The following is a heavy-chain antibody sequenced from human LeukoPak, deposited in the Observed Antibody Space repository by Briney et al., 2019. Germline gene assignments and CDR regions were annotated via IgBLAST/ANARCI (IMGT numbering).Heavy chain of an antibody. D-gene: IGHD5-18*01. CDR3: ARDRIQLWSHDY. Sequence: GGSLRLSCAASGFTFSTYGMHWVRQAPGRGLEWVAVISYDGTNKYYTDSVKGRFTISRENAKNSLYLQMNSLRAEDTAVYYCARDRIQLWSHDYWGQGTLVTVSS. V-gene: IGHV3-33*05. CDR1: GFTFSTYG. CDR2: ISYDGTNK. J-gene: IGHJ4*02.